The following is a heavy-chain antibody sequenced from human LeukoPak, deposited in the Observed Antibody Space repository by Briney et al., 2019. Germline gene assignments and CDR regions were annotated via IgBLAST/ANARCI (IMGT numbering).Heavy chain of an antibody. V-gene: IGHV3-64D*06. CDR3: ARGGVVVAAISRPHSYGMDV. D-gene: IGHD2-15*01. Sequence: GGSLRLSCSASGFTFSSYAMHWVRQAPGKGLEYVSAISSNGGSTYYADSVKGRFTISRDNSKNTLYLQMSSLRAEDTAVYYCARGGVVVAAISRPHSYGMDVWGQGTTVTVSS. J-gene: IGHJ6*02. CDR2: ISSNGGST. CDR1: GFTFSSYA.